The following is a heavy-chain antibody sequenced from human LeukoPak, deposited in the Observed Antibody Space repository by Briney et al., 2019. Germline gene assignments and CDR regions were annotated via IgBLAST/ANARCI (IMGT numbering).Heavy chain of an antibody. CDR3: ARGGYCSSTSCYRTSYFDY. J-gene: IGHJ4*02. CDR2: INHSGST. V-gene: IGHV4-34*01. D-gene: IGHD2-2*01. Sequence: SETLSLSCAVYGGSFSGYYWSWIRQPPGKGLEWIGEINHSGSTNYNPSLKSRVTRSVDTSKNQFSLKLSSVTAADTAVYYCARGGYCSSTSCYRTSYFDYWGQGTLVTVSS. CDR1: GGSFSGYY.